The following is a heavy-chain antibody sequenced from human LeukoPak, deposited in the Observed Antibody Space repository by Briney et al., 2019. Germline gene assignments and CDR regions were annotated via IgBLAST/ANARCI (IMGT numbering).Heavy chain of an antibody. CDR3: ARDPRTEDGYNLRGFDY. J-gene: IGHJ4*02. CDR2: ISAYNGNT. Sequence: GASVKVSCKTSGYTFTNYGINWVRQAPGQGREWMGWISAYNGNTNYAQRFQGRVTMTTDTSTSTAYMDLRSLRSDDTAVYYCARDPRTEDGYNLRGFDYWGQGTLVTVSS. D-gene: IGHD5-24*01. CDR1: GYTFTNYG. V-gene: IGHV1-18*01.